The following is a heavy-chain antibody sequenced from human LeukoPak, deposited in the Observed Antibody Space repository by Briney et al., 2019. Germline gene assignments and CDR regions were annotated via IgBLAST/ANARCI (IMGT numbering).Heavy chain of an antibody. CDR2: IRYDGSNK. CDR1: GFTFSSYG. V-gene: IGHV3-30*02. CDR3: AKSPHQYCSGGSCYLGWLYP. J-gene: IGHJ5*02. D-gene: IGHD2-15*01. Sequence: GGSLRLSCAASGFTFSSYGMHWVRQAPGKGLEWVAFIRYDGSNKYYADSVKGRFTISRDNSKNTLYLQMNSLRAEDTAVYYCAKSPHQYCSGGSCYLGWLYPWGQGTLVTVSS.